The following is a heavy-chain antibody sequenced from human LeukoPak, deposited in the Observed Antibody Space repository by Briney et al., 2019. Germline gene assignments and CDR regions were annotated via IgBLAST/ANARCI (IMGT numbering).Heavy chain of an antibody. V-gene: IGHV3-21*01. CDR1: GFTVSSNY. Sequence: GWSLRLSCAASGFTVSSNYMSCVRPAPGKGLEWVSSISSSSSYIYYAESVKGRFTISRDNAKNSLYLQMNSLRAEDAAVYYCAREGLIAVAVWYFDLWGRGTLVTVSS. CDR2: ISSSSSYI. CDR3: AREGLIAVAVWYFDL. J-gene: IGHJ2*01. D-gene: IGHD6-19*01.